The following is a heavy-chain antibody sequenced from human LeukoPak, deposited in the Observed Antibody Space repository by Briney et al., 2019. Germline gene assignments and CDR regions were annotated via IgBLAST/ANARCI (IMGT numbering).Heavy chain of an antibody. V-gene: IGHV1-69*17. J-gene: IGHJ2*01. D-gene: IGHD4/OR15-4a*01. Sequence: EASVKVSCKASGVTSSNYAIIWLRQAPGQGLEWMGRIIPPFGITNYAQKFQDRVTITADKSTNTTYMGLTSLRSEDTAVYYCARLITTSWMGFDLWGRGTLVTVSS. CDR1: GVTSSNYA. CDR3: ARLITTSWMGFDL. CDR2: IIPPFGIT.